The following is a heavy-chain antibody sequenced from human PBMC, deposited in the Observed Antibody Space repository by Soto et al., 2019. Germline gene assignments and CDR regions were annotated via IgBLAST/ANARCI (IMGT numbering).Heavy chain of an antibody. Sequence: SQTLPLTCAISGDSVSSNSAAWNWIRQSPSRGLEWLGRTYYRSKWYNDYAVSVKSRITINPDTSKNQFSLQLNSVTPEDTAVYYCARDPGAVGVVINEYYYYYGLDVWGQGTTVTVSS. D-gene: IGHD3-3*01. J-gene: IGHJ6*02. CDR1: GDSVSSNSAA. V-gene: IGHV6-1*01. CDR3: ARDPGAVGVVINEYYYYYGLDV. CDR2: TYYRSKWYN.